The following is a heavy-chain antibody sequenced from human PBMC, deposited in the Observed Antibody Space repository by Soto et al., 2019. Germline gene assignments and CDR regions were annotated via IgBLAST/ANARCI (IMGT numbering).Heavy chain of an antibody. D-gene: IGHD2-2*01. CDR1: GYTFTSYY. CDR3: ARDWGYCSSTSCYGNYYYYMVV. Sequence: ASVKVSCKASGYTFTSYYMHWVRQAPGQGLEWMGLINPSGGSTSYAQKFQGRVTMTRDTSTSTVYMELSSLRSEDTAVYYCARDWGYCSSTSCYGNYYYYMVVWGKGTTVTVSS. CDR2: INPSGGST. J-gene: IGHJ6*03. V-gene: IGHV1-46*03.